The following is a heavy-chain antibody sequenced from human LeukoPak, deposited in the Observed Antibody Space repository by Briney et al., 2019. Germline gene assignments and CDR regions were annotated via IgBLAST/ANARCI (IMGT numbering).Heavy chain of an antibody. CDR2: IRYDGSNK. J-gene: IGHJ4*02. V-gene: IGHV3-30*02. CDR3: AKTYYSNYYFDY. Sequence: PGGSLRLSCAASGFTFSSYGMHWVRQAPGKGLGWVAFIRYDGSNKYYADSVKGRFTISRDNSKNTLYPQMNSLRAEDTAVYYCAKTYYSNYYFDYWGQGTLVTVSS. D-gene: IGHD4-11*01. CDR1: GFTFSSYG.